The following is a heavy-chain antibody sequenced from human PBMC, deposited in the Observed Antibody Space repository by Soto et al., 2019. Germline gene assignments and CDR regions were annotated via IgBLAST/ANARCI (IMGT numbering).Heavy chain of an antibody. Sequence: SETLSLTCAVYGGSFSGYYWSWIRQPPGKGLEWIGEINHSGSTNYNPSLKSRVTISVDTSKNRFSLKLSSVTAADTAVYYCARGRGGGNSDSAFDIWGQGTMVTVSS. CDR3: ARGRGGGNSDSAFDI. J-gene: IGHJ3*02. CDR2: INHSGST. D-gene: IGHD2-21*02. V-gene: IGHV4-34*01. CDR1: GGSFSGYY.